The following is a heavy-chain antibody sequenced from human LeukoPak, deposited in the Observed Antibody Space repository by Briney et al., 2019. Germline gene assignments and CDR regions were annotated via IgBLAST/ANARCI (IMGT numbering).Heavy chain of an antibody. CDR1: GFSLSTSGMC. Sequence: GSGPTLVNPTQTLTLTCTFSGFSLSTSGMCVSWIRQPPGKALEWLARIDWDDDKYYSTSLKTRLTISKDTSKNQVVLTMTNMDPVDTATYYCARIHSAFLEWPYFDPWGQGTLVTVSS. J-gene: IGHJ5*02. D-gene: IGHD3-3*01. CDR2: IDWDDDK. CDR3: ARIHSAFLEWPYFDP. V-gene: IGHV2-70*11.